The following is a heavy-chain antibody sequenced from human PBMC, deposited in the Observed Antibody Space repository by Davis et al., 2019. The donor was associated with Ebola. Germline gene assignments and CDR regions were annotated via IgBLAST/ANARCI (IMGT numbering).Heavy chain of an antibody. D-gene: IGHD5-12*01. CDR3: ARVYRGYDGLGYYFDY. J-gene: IGHJ4*02. CDR2: INQDGSVR. Sequence: GESLKISCAASGFTFSSYAMHWVRQAPGKGLEWVANINQDGSVRQYVDSMKGRFTISRDNAKNSLYLQMNSLRAEDTAVYYCARVYRGYDGLGYYFDYWGQGTLVTVSS. V-gene: IGHV3-7*04. CDR1: GFTFSSYA.